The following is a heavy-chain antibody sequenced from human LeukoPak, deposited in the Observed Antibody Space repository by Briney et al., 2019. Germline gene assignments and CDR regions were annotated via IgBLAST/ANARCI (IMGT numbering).Heavy chain of an antibody. CDR3: AIEYNWNGGNWFDP. Sequence: KPGGSLRLSCAASGFTFSSYNMNWVRQAPGKGLEWVSSISSSSSYIYYTDSVKDRFTISRDNAKNSLYLQMNSLRAEDTAVYYCAIEYNWNGGNWFDPWGQGTLVTVSS. CDR1: GFTFSSYN. J-gene: IGHJ5*02. D-gene: IGHD1-1*01. V-gene: IGHV3-21*01. CDR2: ISSSSSYI.